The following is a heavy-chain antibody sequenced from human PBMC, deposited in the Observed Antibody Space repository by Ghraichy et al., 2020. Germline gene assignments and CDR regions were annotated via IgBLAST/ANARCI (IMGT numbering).Heavy chain of an antibody. D-gene: IGHD6-13*01. J-gene: IGHJ6*02. CDR1: GGSISSYY. CDR2: IYYSGST. CDR3: ARRSSRAGYYYYYGMDV. V-gene: IGHV4-59*01. Sequence: SQTLSLTCTVSGGSISSYYWSWIRQPPGKGLEWIGYIYYSGSTNYNPSLKSRVTISVDTSKNQFSLKLSSVTAADTAVYYCARRSSRAGYYYYYGMDVWGQGTTVTVSS.